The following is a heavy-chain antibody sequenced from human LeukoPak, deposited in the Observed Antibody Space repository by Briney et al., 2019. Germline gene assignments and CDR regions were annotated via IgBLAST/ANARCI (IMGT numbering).Heavy chain of an antibody. Sequence: GGSLRLSCAASGFTFSSYEMNWVRQAPGKGLEWVSYISSSGSTIYYADSVKGRFTISRDNAKNSLYLQMNSLRAEDTAVYYCARNPYVDTAMVRDRGGFYDYWGQGTLVTVSS. CDR3: ARNPYVDTAMVRDRGGFYDY. V-gene: IGHV3-48*03. CDR2: ISSSGSTI. D-gene: IGHD5-18*01. J-gene: IGHJ4*02. CDR1: GFTFSSYE.